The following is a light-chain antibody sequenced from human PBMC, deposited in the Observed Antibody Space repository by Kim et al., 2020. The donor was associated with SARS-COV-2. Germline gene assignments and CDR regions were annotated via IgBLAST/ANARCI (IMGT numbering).Light chain of an antibody. CDR1: SSDVGAYNY. Sequence: QSVLTQPRSVSGSPGQSVTISCTGTSSDVGAYNYVSWYQQHPGKAPKLMIYDVSKWPSGVPDRFSGSKSGNTASLTISGLQAEDEADYYCCSHTDSYTLIFGGGTQLTVL. J-gene: IGLJ2*01. CDR2: DVS. V-gene: IGLV2-11*01. CDR3: CSHTDSYTLI.